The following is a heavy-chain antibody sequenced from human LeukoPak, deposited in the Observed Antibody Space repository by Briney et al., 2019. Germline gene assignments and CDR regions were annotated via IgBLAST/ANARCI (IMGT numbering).Heavy chain of an antibody. Sequence: PSETLSLTCTVSGDSISSSSFYWGWIRQPPGKGLEWIGSIYYSGSTYYNPSLKSRVTISVDTSKNQFSLKLNSVTAADTAMYYCATTTIRLGYWGQGTLVTVSS. CDR1: GDSISSSSFY. CDR3: ATTTIRLGY. D-gene: IGHD1-26*01. CDR2: IYYSGST. J-gene: IGHJ4*02. V-gene: IGHV4-39*07.